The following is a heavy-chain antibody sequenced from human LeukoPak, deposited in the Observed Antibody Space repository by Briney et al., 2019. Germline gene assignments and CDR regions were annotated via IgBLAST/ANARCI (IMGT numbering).Heavy chain of an antibody. J-gene: IGHJ4*02. CDR1: GHPLSSYR. V-gene: IGHV3-30*03. Sequence: GGSLRLSCAVSGHPLSSYRVHWVRRATGRVVEWVAVISYDGSNKYYADCVKGLFTIPRDNSKNTLYLQMNSLRAEDTAVYYCAWGGIAVAANYWGQGTLVTVSS. CDR2: ISYDGSNK. D-gene: IGHD6-19*01. CDR3: AWGGIAVAANY.